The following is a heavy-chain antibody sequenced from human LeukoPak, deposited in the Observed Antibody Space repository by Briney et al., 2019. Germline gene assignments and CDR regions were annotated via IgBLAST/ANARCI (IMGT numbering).Heavy chain of an antibody. D-gene: IGHD3-22*01. CDR3: AKVQSFYHSSGYYFDC. Sequence: GGSLRLSCAASGFTFSSYAMHWVRQAPGKGLEWVALISYDGSNKYYADSVKGRFTISRDNSKNTLYLQMNSLRAEDTAVYYCAKVQSFYHSSGYYFDCWGQGTLVTVSS. CDR2: ISYDGSNK. J-gene: IGHJ4*02. CDR1: GFTFSSYA. V-gene: IGHV3-30-3*01.